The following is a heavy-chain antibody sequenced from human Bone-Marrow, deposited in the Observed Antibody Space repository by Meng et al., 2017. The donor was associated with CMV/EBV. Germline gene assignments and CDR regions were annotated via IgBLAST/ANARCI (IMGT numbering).Heavy chain of an antibody. Sequence: GGSLRLSCAASGFPFSSYAMHWVRQAPGKGLEWVAVISYDGSNKYYADSVKGRFTISRDNAKNSLYLQMNSLRAEDTAVYYCARALDSSGWSYYYYYGMDVWGQGTTVTVSS. CDR3: ARALDSSGWSYYYYYGMDV. V-gene: IGHV3-30*04. CDR1: GFPFSSYA. CDR2: ISYDGSNK. J-gene: IGHJ6*02. D-gene: IGHD6-19*01.